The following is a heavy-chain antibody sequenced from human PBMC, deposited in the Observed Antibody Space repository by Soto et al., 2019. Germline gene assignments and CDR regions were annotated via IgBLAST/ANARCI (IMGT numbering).Heavy chain of an antibody. V-gene: IGHV4-59*13. CDR2: VSHSGRT. J-gene: IGHJ6*02. D-gene: IGHD3-3*01. Sequence: SETLSLTCKVSGGSMRGYSWSWIRQTPGEGLEWIGYVSHSGRTDYSPSLKNRVTISLDMSKNHFALHVNSVDPADTAVYYCARVAMENYHDMWSGSTSSAMDVWGQGTTVTVSS. CDR1: GGSMRGYS. CDR3: ARVAMENYHDMWSGSTSSAMDV.